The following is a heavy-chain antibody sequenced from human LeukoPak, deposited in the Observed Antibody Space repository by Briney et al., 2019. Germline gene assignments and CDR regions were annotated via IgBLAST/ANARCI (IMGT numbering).Heavy chain of an antibody. CDR3: ARPTSGGSYDPGVFDK. CDR2: ISSSSSYI. J-gene: IGHJ3*02. D-gene: IGHD3-22*01. V-gene: IGHV3-21*01. Sequence: GGSLRLSCAASGFTFSSYSMNWVRQAPGKGLEWVSSISSSSSYIYYADSVKGRFTISRDNAKNSLYLQMNSLRAEDTAMYYCARPTSGGSYDPGVFDKWGHGTMVTVSS. CDR1: GFTFSSYS.